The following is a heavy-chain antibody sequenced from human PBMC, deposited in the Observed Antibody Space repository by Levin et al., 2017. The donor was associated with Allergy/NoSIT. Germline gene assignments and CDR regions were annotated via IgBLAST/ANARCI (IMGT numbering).Heavy chain of an antibody. V-gene: IGHV3-21*01. CDR1: GFTFSSDT. D-gene: IGHD6-19*01. Sequence: GGSLRLSCVASGFTFSSDTMNWVRQAPGKGLEWVSSISSSSYYIYYADSVKGRFTISRDNAKNSLYLQMNSLRAEDTAVYYCARDSSGWYTLSYYYGMDVWGQGTTGTVSS. J-gene: IGHJ6*02. CDR3: ARDSSGWYTLSYYYGMDV. CDR2: ISSSSYYI.